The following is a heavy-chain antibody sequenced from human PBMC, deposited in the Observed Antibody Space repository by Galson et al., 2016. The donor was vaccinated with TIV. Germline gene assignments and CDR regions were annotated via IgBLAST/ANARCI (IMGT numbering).Heavy chain of an antibody. Sequence: SLRLSCAVSGFTFKYYPMHWVRQAPGKGLEWVAVISYDGNIETYADSVKGRFTVSRDNSKDTLYLQMNSLRADDTAVYYCARSRSKAGTTDPDSWGQGTLVTVSS. V-gene: IGHV3-30*04. CDR2: ISYDGNIE. D-gene: IGHD1-1*01. CDR1: GFTFKYYP. J-gene: IGHJ5*02. CDR3: ARSRSKAGTTDPDS.